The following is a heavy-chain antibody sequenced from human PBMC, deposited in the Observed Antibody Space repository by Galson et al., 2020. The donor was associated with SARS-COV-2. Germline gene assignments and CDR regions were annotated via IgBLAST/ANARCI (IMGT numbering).Heavy chain of an antibody. Sequence: TLSLTCTVSGGSISSGGYYWSWIRQHPGKGLEWIGYIYYSGSTYYNPSLKSRVTISVDTSKNQFSLKLSSVTAADTAVYYCARSYYDYVWGSYRFLLPGYFDLWGRGTLVTVSS. CDR2: IYYSGST. J-gene: IGHJ2*01. D-gene: IGHD3-16*02. V-gene: IGHV4-31*03. CDR3: ARSYYDYVWGSYRFLLPGYFDL. CDR1: GGSISSGGYY.